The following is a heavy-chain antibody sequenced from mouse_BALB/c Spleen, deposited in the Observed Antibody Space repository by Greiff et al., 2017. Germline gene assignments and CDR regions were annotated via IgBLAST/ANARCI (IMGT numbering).Heavy chain of an antibody. CDR3: TVGSYYYAMDY. CDR1: GYTFTSYW. D-gene: IGHD1-1*01. V-gene: IGHV1-5*01. Sequence: EVQLQESGPVLARPGASVKMSCKASGYTFTSYWMHWVKQRPGQGLEWIGAIYPGNSDTSYNQKFKGKAKLTAVTSTSTAYMELSSLTNEDSAVYYCTVGSYYYAMDYWGQGTSVTVSS. CDR2: IYPGNSDT. J-gene: IGHJ4*01.